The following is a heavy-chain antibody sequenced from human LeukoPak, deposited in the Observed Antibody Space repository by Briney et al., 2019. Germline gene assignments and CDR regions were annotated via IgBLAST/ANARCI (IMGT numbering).Heavy chain of an antibody. D-gene: IGHD6-19*01. V-gene: IGHV4-59*08. Sequence: SETLSLTCTVSGGSISSYYWSWIRQPPGKGLEWIGYIHYSGNTNYNPSRKSRVTISVDTSKNQFSLKLSSVTAADTAVYYCARTVAGTGGVDYWGQGTLVTVSS. CDR2: IHYSGNT. CDR1: GGSISSYY. J-gene: IGHJ4*02. CDR3: ARTVAGTGGVDY.